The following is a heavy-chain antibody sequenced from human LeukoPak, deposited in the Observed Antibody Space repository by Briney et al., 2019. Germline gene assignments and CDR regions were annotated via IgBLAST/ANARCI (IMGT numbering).Heavy chain of an antibody. J-gene: IGHJ4*02. Sequence: PGGSLRLSCAASGSTFSDYWMNWVRQAQGKGLEWVANMKEDESEKYCVDCVKGRFTISRDNAKNSLYLQMNSLRVEDTAVYYCARGPNYGSRSDYFDYWGQGTLVTVSS. D-gene: IGHD3-10*01. CDR2: MKEDESEK. CDR1: GSTFSDYW. CDR3: ARGPNYGSRSDYFDY. V-gene: IGHV3-7*03.